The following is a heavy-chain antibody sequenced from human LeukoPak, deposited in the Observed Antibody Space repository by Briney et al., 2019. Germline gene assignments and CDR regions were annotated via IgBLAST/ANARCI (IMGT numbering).Heavy chain of an antibody. J-gene: IGHJ4*02. CDR3: AKGGFDY. CDR2: FTGGDGSA. CDR1: GFTFRNSA. Sequence: GGSLRLSCAASGFTFRNSAMSWVRQAPGKGLEWVSTFTGGDGSAYYADSAKGRFTISRDNSKNTLYLQMNSLRAEDTALYYCAKGGFDYWGQGTLVTVSS. V-gene: IGHV3-23*01.